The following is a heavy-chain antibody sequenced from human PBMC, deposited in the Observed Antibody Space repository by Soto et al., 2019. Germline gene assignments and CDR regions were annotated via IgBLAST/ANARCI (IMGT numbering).Heavy chain of an antibody. J-gene: IGHJ4*02. D-gene: IGHD3-16*01. Sequence: GGSLRLSCAASGLSLSSSAGSWVRQAPGKGLEGVSTITTSGGNTYYADSVRGRFTISRDTSINTLYLQMNSLSAEDTAVYYCAKRGKYFFDYWGQGTLVTVSS. CDR2: ITTSGGNT. CDR3: AKRGKYFFDY. V-gene: IGHV3-23*01. CDR1: GLSLSSSA.